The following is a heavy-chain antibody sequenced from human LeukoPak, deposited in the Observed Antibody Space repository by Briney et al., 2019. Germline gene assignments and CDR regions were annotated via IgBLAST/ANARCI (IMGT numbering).Heavy chain of an antibody. Sequence: GGSLRLSCAASGFTFSTYSMNWVRQAPGKGLEWVSYISSSSSTIYYADSVKGRFTISRDNAKNSLYLQMISLRAEDTAVYYCAREYSSGWPPRGTFDYWGQGTLVTVPS. J-gene: IGHJ4*02. D-gene: IGHD6-19*01. CDR3: AREYSSGWPPRGTFDY. CDR1: GFTFSTYS. CDR2: ISSSSSTI. V-gene: IGHV3-48*04.